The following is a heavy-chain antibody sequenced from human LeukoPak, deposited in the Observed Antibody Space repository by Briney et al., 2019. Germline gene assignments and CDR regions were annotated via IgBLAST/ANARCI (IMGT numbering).Heavy chain of an antibody. CDR1: GGSISSGGYY. CDR2: IYYSGST. Sequence: SQTLSLTCTVSGGSISSGGYYWSWIRQHPGKGLEWIGYIYYSGSTYYYPSLKSRVTISVDTSKNQFSLKLSSVTAADTAVYYCARGERITIFGVVSPKGWFDPWGQGTLVTVSS. J-gene: IGHJ5*02. D-gene: IGHD3-3*01. V-gene: IGHV4-31*03. CDR3: ARGERITIFGVVSPKGWFDP.